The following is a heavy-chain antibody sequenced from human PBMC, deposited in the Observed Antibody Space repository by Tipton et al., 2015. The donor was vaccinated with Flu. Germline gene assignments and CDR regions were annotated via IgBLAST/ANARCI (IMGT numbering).Heavy chain of an antibody. CDR3: ARIRYDILTGYSKYGLDV. Sequence: SLRLSCAASGFTFSYYWMSWVRQAPGKGLEWVASVKEDGSEKSYVDSVKGRFTISRDNAQNSLYLQINSVRAEDTAVYYCARIRYDILTGYSKYGLDVWGQGTTVTVSS. D-gene: IGHD3-9*01. V-gene: IGHV3-7*03. CDR1: GFTFSYYW. CDR2: VKEDGSEK. J-gene: IGHJ6*02.